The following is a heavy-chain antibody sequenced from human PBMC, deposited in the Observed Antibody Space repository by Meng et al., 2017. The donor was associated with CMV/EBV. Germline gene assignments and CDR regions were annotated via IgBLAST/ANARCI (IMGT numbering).Heavy chain of an antibody. D-gene: IGHD5-12*01. CDR3: ARERDIVPTIRLPSDY. J-gene: IGHJ4*02. V-gene: IGHV3-11*01. CDR2: ISSGGSSI. CDR1: GFSFSDYY. Sequence: GESLKISCAASGFSFSDYYMSWIRQTPGKGLEWVSYISSGGSSIYYADSVKGRFTISRDNAKNSLYLQMNSLRAEDTAVYYCARERDIVPTIRLPSDYWGQGTLVTVSS.